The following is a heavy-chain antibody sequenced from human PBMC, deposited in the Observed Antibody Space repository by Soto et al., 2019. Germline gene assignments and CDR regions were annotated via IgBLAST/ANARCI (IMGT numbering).Heavy chain of an antibody. D-gene: IGHD1-7*01. V-gene: IGHV3-11*06. CDR2: ISSSSSYT. CDR3: ASFGTTAPDFDY. J-gene: IGHJ4*02. Sequence: PGGSLRLSCAASGFTFSDYYMSWIRQAPGKGLEWVSYISSSSSYTNYADSVKGRFTISRDNAKNSLYLQMNSLRAEDTAVYYCASFGTTAPDFDYWGQRTLVTVSS. CDR1: GFTFSDYY.